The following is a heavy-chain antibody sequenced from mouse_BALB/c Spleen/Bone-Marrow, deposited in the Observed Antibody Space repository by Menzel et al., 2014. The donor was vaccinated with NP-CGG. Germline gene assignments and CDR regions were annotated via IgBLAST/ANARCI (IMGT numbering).Heavy chain of an antibody. CDR1: GFTFSDYY. V-gene: IGHV5-12*01. CDR2: ISNGGGSI. J-gene: IGHJ4*01. Sequence: EVHLVESGGGLVQPGGSLKLSCAPSGFTFSDYYMYWVRQTPEKRLEWVAYISNGGGSIYYPDTVKGRFTISRDNAKNTLYLQMSRLKSEDTAMYYCARPTIYYDYDGYAMDYWGQGTSVTVSS. D-gene: IGHD2-4*01. CDR3: ARPTIYYDYDGYAMDY.